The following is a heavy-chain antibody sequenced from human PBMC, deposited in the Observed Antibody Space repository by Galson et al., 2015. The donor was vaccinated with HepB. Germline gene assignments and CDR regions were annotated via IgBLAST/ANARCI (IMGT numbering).Heavy chain of an antibody. D-gene: IGHD6-13*01. Sequence: SLRLSCAASGFTFSSYWMSWVRQAPGKGLEWVANIEQDGSEKYYVDSVKGRFTISRDNAKNSLYLQMNSLRAEDTAVYYCAAAAPDYYYYYGMDVWGQGTTVTVSS. J-gene: IGHJ6*02. CDR2: IEQDGSEK. V-gene: IGHV3-7*03. CDR1: GFTFSSYW. CDR3: AAAAPDYYYYYGMDV.